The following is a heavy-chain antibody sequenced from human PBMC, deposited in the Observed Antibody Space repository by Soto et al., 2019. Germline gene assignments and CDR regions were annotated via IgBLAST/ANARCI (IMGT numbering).Heavy chain of an antibody. J-gene: IGHJ4*02. CDR1: GFTFSNYA. CDR3: ARAIGADFFDY. Sequence: GSLRLSCTASGFTFSNYAMSWVRRAPGMGLEWVSTISDSGVNTFFGDSMKDRFTISRDNSKSTVYLQLNTVRAEDTAIYYCARAIGADFFDYWGQGTLVTVSS. D-gene: IGHD6-25*01. V-gene: IGHV3-23*01. CDR2: ISDSGVNT.